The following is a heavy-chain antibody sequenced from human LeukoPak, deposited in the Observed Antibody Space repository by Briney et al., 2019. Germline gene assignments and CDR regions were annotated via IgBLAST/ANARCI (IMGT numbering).Heavy chain of an antibody. D-gene: IGHD3-22*01. CDR3: ARDHHRRLYDSQARDTFDI. V-gene: IGHV3-74*01. J-gene: IGHJ3*02. CDR1: GFTFSSYW. CDR2: IKSDGSSI. Sequence: PGGSLRLSCAASGFTFSSYWMHWVRQDPGKGLVWVSRIKSDGSSISYADSVKGRFTISRDNAKNTLHLQMNSLRAEDTAVYYCARDHHRRLYDSQARDTFDIWGQGTMVTVSS.